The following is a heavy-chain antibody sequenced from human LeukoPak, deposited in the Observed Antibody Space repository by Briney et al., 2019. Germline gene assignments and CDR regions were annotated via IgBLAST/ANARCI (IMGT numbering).Heavy chain of an antibody. CDR3: ARHVAAGTVDY. Sequence: GGSLRLSCAASGFTFSSYAMSWARQAPGKGLEWVGNINEDGTDKYYVDSVKGRFTFSRDNVKNSLYLQMNSMRAEDTAVYYCARHVAAGTVDYWGQGTLVTVSS. D-gene: IGHD6-13*01. CDR1: GFTFSSYA. CDR2: INEDGTDK. J-gene: IGHJ4*02. V-gene: IGHV3-7*01.